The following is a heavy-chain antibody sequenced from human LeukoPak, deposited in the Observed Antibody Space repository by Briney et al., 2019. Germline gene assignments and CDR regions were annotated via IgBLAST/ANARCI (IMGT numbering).Heavy chain of an antibody. J-gene: IGHJ4*02. V-gene: IGHV3-30-3*01. CDR2: ISFDGSNK. Sequence: GGSLRLSCAASGFTFSIYNMHWVRQAPGKGLEWVAVISFDGSNKYYADSVKGRFTISRDNSKNTLYLQMNSLRAEDTAVYYCAREVGYYFDYWGQGALVTVSS. D-gene: IGHD1-26*01. CDR1: GFTFSIYN. CDR3: AREVGYYFDY.